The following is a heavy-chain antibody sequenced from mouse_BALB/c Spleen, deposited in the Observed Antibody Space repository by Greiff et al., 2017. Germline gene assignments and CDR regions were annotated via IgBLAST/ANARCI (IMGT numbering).Heavy chain of an antibody. CDR2: ISSGGSYT. CDR1: GFTFSSYA. CDR3: ASRSTMIRGNYWYFDV. J-gene: IGHJ1*01. Sequence: EVQRVESGGGLVKPGGSLKLSCAASGFTFSSYAMSWVRQSPEKRLEWVAEISSGGSYTYYPDTVTGRFTISRDNAKNTLYLEMSSLRSEDTAMYYCASRSTMIRGNYWYFDVWGAGTTVTVSS. V-gene: IGHV5-9-4*01. D-gene: IGHD2-4*01.